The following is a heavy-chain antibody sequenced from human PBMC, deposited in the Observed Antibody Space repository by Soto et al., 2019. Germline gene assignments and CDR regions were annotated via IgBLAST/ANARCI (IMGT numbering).Heavy chain of an antibody. V-gene: IGHV3-30-3*01. D-gene: IGHD2-2*01. CDR2: ISHDGINK. Sequence: GGSLRLSCAASGFTFSSYAMNWVRQAPGKGLEWVALISHDGINKYYADSVRGRFTISRDSSTNTLYLQMNSLRAADTAVYYCGRCTSTSCHLGSDYWGQGTRVPSPQ. CDR3: GRCTSTSCHLGSDY. J-gene: IGHJ4*02. CDR1: GFTFSSYA.